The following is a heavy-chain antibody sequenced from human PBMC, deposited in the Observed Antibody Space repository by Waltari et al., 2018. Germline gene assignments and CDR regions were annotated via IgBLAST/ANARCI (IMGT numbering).Heavy chain of an antibody. D-gene: IGHD3-22*01. CDR2: IIPILGIA. V-gene: IGHV1-69*02. CDR1: GGTFSSYT. Sequence: QVQLVQSGAEVKKPGSSVKVSCKASGGTFSSYTISWVRPAPGQGLEWMGRIIPILGIANYAQKFQGRVTITADKSTSTAYMELSSLRSEDTAVYYCARQGYYDSSGYSSYWGQGTLVTVSS. J-gene: IGHJ4*02. CDR3: ARQGYYDSSGYSSY.